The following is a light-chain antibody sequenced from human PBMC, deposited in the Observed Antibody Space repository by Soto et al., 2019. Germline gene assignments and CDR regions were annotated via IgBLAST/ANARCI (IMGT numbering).Light chain of an antibody. Sequence: SALTQPPSASGSPGQSVTISCTGTSSDVGGYNYVSWYQQHPGKAPKLMIYAVSERPSGVPDRFSGSKSGNTASLTVSGLQAEDEADYYCGSFTTSSTWVFGGGTKLTVL. CDR3: GSFTTSSTWV. J-gene: IGLJ3*02. CDR2: AVS. V-gene: IGLV2-8*01. CDR1: SSDVGGYNY.